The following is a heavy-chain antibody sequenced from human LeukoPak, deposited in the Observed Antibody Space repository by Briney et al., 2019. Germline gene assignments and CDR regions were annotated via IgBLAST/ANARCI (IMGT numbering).Heavy chain of an antibody. Sequence: GGSLRLSCGGSGFTFSNYWMNWVRQAPGKGLEWVANIKGSDKGHVDSVKGRFSVSRDDARNSLYLQMDSLRAEDTAVYYCARDVDWNYDLWGQGTVVRVSS. V-gene: IGHV3-7*01. CDR2: IKGSDK. CDR3: ARDVDWNYDL. J-gene: IGHJ4*02. CDR1: GFTFSNYW. D-gene: IGHD1-7*01.